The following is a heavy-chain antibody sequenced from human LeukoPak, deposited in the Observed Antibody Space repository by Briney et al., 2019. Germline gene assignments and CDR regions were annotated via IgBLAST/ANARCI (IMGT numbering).Heavy chain of an antibody. J-gene: IGHJ6*02. CDR1: GFTFSSYG. Sequence: GGSLRLSCAASGFTFSSYGMHWVRQAPGKGLEWVAVISYDGSNKYYADSVKGRFTISRDNSKNTLYLQMNSLRAEDTAVYYCAKDHSLTMVRGVPAQAGGMDFWGQGTTVTVSS. CDR3: AKDHSLTMVRGVPAQAGGMDF. D-gene: IGHD3-10*01. CDR2: ISYDGSNK. V-gene: IGHV3-30*18.